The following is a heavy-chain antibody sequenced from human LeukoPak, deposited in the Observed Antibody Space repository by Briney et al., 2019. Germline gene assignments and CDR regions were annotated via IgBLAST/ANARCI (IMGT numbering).Heavy chain of an antibody. V-gene: IGHV1-46*01. Sequence: ASVKVSCKASGYTFTSYYMHWVRQAPGQGLEWMGIINPSGGSTSYAQKFQGRVTITTDESTSTAYMELSSLRSEDTAVYYCARKNNWNYYSNWGQGTLVTVSS. CDR2: INPSGGST. CDR3: ARKNNWNYYSN. J-gene: IGHJ4*02. D-gene: IGHD1-7*01. CDR1: GYTFTSYY.